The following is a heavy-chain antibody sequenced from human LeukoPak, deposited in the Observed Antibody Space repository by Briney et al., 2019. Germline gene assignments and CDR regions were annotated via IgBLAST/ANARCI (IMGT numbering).Heavy chain of an antibody. CDR1: GFTFSSYE. J-gene: IGHJ4*02. CDR2: ISSSGSTI. D-gene: IGHD6-13*01. Sequence: GGSLRLSCAASGFTFSSYEMNWVRQAPGKGLEWVSYISSSGSTIYYADSVKGRFTISRDNSKNTLYLQMNSLRVEDTAVYYCARDFMYSISCAGCWGQGTLVTVSS. V-gene: IGHV3-48*03. CDR3: ARDFMYSISCAGC.